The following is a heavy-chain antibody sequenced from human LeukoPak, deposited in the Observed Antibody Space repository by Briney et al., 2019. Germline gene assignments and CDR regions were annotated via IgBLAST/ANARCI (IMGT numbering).Heavy chain of an antibody. V-gene: IGHV4-59*02. J-gene: IGHJ4*02. D-gene: IGHD2-2*01. CDR1: GGSVSDYY. CDR2: FYHSGSA. Sequence: PSETLSLTCGVSGGSVSDYYWSWIRQTPGKGLEWIGYFYHSGSAKYNPSLESRATISVDTSKNQFFLNVTSVTAADTAVYYCARDCRGCPFDYWGQGTLVTVSS. CDR3: ARDCRGCPFDY.